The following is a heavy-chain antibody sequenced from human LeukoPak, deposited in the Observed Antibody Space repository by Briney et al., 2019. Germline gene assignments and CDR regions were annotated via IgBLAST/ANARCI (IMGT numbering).Heavy chain of an antibody. D-gene: IGHD4-23*01. J-gene: IGHJ4*02. CDR3: AKAHGGNSYYFDY. CDR1: GFTFDDYA. V-gene: IGHV3-9*01. Sequence: PGGSLRLSCAASGFTFDDYAMHWVWQAPGKGLEWVSGISWNSGSIGYADSVKGRFTISRDNAKNSLYLQMNSLRAEDTALYYCAKAHGGNSYYFDYWGQGTLVTVSS. CDR2: ISWNSGSI.